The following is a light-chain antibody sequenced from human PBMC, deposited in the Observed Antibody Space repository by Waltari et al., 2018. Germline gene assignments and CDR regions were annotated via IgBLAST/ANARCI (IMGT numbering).Light chain of an antibody. CDR3: QAWDSSTVV. CDR1: KLGDKY. J-gene: IGLJ2*01. CDR2: QDS. Sequence: YELTQPPSVSVSPGQSASITGAGAKLGDKYDCWYQQKPGHSPVLVIYQDSKRPSGIPERFSGSNSATTATLTIRGTQAMDEADYYCQAWDSSTVVFGGGTKLTVL. V-gene: IGLV3-1*01.